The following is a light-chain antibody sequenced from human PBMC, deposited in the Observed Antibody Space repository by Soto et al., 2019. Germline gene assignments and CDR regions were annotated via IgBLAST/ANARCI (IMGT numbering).Light chain of an antibody. V-gene: IGLV2-14*03. J-gene: IGLJ1*01. CDR2: DVS. CDR1: SSDVGGYNY. Sequence: QPVLTQPASVAGSPGQSITISCTGTSSDVGGYNYVSWHQHHPGKAPKLMIYDVSNRPSGVSNRFSGSKSGNTASLTISALQAEDEADYYCSSYTSSSTLDFGTGTKVTVL. CDR3: SSYTSSSTLD.